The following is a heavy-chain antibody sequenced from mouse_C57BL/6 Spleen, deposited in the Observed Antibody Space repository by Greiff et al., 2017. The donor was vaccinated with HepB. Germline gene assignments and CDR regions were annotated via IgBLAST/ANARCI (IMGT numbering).Heavy chain of an antibody. CDR1: GYTFTDYN. Sequence: VQLQQSGPELVKPGASVKIPCKASGYTFTDYNMDWVKQSHGKSLEWIGDINPNNGGTIYNQKFKGKATLTVDKSSSTAYMELRSLTSEDTAVYYCARSMITTGPLYYYAMDYWGQGTSVTVSS. V-gene: IGHV1-18*01. D-gene: IGHD2-4*01. J-gene: IGHJ4*01. CDR3: ARSMITTGPLYYYAMDY. CDR2: INPNNGGT.